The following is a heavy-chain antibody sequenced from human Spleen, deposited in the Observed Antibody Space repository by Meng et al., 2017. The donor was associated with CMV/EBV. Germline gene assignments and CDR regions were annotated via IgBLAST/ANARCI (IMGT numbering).Heavy chain of an antibody. J-gene: IGHJ3*02. CDR3: VRSRWELGGGAFDI. CDR1: GYTFTSYD. Sequence: ASVKVSCKASGYTFTSYDINWVRQATGQGLEWMGWMNPNSGNTGYAQKFQGRVTITRNTSISTAYMELSSLRSEDTAVYYGVRSRWELGGGAFDIWGQGTTVTVSS. D-gene: IGHD1-26*01. V-gene: IGHV1-8*03. CDR2: MNPNSGNT.